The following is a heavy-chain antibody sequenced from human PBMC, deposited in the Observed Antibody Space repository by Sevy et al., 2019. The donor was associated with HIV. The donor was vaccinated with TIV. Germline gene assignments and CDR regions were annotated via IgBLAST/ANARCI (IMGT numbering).Heavy chain of an antibody. CDR2: YSNSGSI. Sequence: SETLSLTCTVSGGSISSYQWSWIRQPAGKGLECIGRYSNSGSINYNPSLKSRVTMSVDTAKNQFSLSLSSVTAADTAVYYCARVDCSSNSCYWDYWGQRTLVTVSS. CDR3: ARVDCSSNSCYWDY. J-gene: IGHJ4*02. V-gene: IGHV4-4*07. CDR1: GGSISSYQ. D-gene: IGHD2-2*01.